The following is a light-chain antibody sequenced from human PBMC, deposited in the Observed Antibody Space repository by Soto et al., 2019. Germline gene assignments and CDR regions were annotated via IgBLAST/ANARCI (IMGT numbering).Light chain of an antibody. CDR2: NVY. J-gene: IGLJ1*01. CDR3: SAYTVSRTYV. Sequence: QSVLTQPASVSGSPGQSITISCTGTSSGVGAYNFVSWHQQHPGKAPKLMIYNVYDRPSGISYRFSGSKSGNTASLSISVLQAEDVADYYCSAYTVSRTYVFGTGTKVTVL. CDR1: SSGVGAYNF. V-gene: IGLV2-14*03.